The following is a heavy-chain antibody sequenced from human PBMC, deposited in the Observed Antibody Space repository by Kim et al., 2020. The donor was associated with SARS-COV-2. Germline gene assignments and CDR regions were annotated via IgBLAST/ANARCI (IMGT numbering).Heavy chain of an antibody. CDR2: IKEDGRDT. CDR1: GFAFSTSW. CDR3: ARDPYDSSGYGAFDY. Sequence: GGSLRLSCVGSGFAFSTSWMTWVRQVPGKGLEWVANIKEDGRDTYYVDSVKCRFTISRDNAKSSVYLQMNSLRAEDTAVYYCARDPYDSSGYGAFDYWG. J-gene: IGHJ4*01. V-gene: IGHV3-7*01. D-gene: IGHD3-22*01.